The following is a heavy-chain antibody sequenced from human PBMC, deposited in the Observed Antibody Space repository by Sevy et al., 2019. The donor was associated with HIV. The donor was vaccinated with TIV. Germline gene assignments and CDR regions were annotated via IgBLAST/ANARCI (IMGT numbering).Heavy chain of an antibody. Sequence: GGSLRLSCSASGINFRNSIFHWVRQAPGKGLEWLALMSFDGSIQYFGDSERGRLTISRDDSKNTFYLQVNSLRVEDTAVYYCAREGETSGHAGAFDIWGQGTMVTVSS. CDR1: GINFRNSI. CDR3: AREGETSGHAGAFDI. CDR2: MSFDGSIQ. D-gene: IGHD1-26*01. V-gene: IGHV3-30*04. J-gene: IGHJ3*02.